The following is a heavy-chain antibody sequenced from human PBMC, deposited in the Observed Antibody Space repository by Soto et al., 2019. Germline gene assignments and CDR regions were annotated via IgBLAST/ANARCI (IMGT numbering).Heavy chain of an antibody. J-gene: IGHJ5*02. CDR1: GDSVSSDSAA. Sequence: SQTLSLTCAISGDSVSSDSAAWNWIRQSPSRGLEWLGRTYYRSKWFHDYAVSVRSRIIINADTSKNQFSLQLTSVTPEDTAIYYCVRATPVIGANWFDPWGQGTQVTVSS. CDR3: VRATPVIGANWFDP. CDR2: TYYRSKWFH. V-gene: IGHV6-1*01. D-gene: IGHD2-21*01.